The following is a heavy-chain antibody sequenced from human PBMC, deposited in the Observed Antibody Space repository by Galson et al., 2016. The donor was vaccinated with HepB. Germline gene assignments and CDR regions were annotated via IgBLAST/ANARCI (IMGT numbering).Heavy chain of an antibody. Sequence: SLRLSCAGSGFDFRNHDIHWVRQAPGKGLEWVAAISYDGHQKEYVDSVAGRFIISRDDSKYKVYLQINSLRTDDTGMFYCARDLPTDEVSCGGLCPPAYWGQGTLVTVSS. CDR2: ISYDGHQK. CDR1: GFDFRNHD. J-gene: IGHJ4*02. D-gene: IGHD2-21*01. V-gene: IGHV3-30*03. CDR3: ARDLPTDEVSCGGLCPPAY.